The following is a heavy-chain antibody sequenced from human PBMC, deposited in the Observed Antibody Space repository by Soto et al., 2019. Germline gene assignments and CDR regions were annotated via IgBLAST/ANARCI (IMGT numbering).Heavy chain of an antibody. CDR1: GGSISNYY. V-gene: IGHV4-59*01. D-gene: IGHD6-19*01. CDR3: ARNAIAVADMGGNWFDP. Sequence: SQPLPLTCTVSGGSISNYYWSCIRQPPGKGLEWIGYIYYSGSTNYNPSLKSRVTISVDTSKNQFSLKLSSVTAADTAVYYCARNAIAVADMGGNWFDPWGQGTLVTVSS. CDR2: IYYSGST. J-gene: IGHJ5*02.